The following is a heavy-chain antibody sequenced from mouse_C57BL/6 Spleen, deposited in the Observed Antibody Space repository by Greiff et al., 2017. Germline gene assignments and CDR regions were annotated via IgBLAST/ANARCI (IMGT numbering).Heavy chain of an antibody. CDR2: IDPSDSET. CDR3: ARSRDSSGYVGYFDH. Sequence: QVQLQQPGAELVRPGSSVKLSCKASGYTFTSYWMHWVKQRPIQGLEWIGNIDPSDSETHYNQKFKEQATLTVDKSSSTAYLQLSSRTSEDSEVYYCARSRDSSGYVGYFDHWGQGTTLTVSS. CDR1: GYTFTSYW. J-gene: IGHJ2*01. D-gene: IGHD3-2*02. V-gene: IGHV1-52*01.